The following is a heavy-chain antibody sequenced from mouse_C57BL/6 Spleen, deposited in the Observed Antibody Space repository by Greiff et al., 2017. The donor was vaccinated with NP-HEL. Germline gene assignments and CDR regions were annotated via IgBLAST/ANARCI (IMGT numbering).Heavy chain of an antibody. D-gene: IGHD1-1*01. J-gene: IGHJ2*01. CDR1: GYTFTSYW. CDR2: IDPSDSYT. CDR3: ARRDYYYGSFDY. V-gene: IGHV1-69*01. Sequence: VQLQQPGAELVMPGASVKLSCKASGYTFTSYWMHWVKQRPGQGLEWIGEIDPSDSYTNYNQKFKGKSTLTVDKSSSTAYMQLSSLTSEDSAVYYCARRDYYYGSFDYWGQGTTLTVSS.